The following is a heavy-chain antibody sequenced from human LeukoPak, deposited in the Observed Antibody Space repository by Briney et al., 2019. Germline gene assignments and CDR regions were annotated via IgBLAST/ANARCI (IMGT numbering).Heavy chain of an antibody. D-gene: IGHD2-2*01. CDR1: GGTFSSYA. Sequence: SVKVSCNASGGTFSSYAISWVRQAPGQGLEWMGRIIPILGIANYAQKFQGRVTITADKSTSTAYMELSSLRSEDTAVYYCARDRILPAAINNWFDPWGQGTLVTVSS. CDR2: IIPILGIA. J-gene: IGHJ5*02. V-gene: IGHV1-69*04. CDR3: ARDRILPAAINNWFDP.